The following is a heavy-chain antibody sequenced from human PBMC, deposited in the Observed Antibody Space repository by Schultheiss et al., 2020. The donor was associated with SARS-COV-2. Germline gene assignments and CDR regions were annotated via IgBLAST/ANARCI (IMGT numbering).Heavy chain of an antibody. V-gene: IGHV3-30*01. D-gene: IGHD2-2*02. CDR1: GFTFSSYA. CDR3: ARERDCSSTSCYTAPDVDYYYYGMDV. J-gene: IGHJ6*02. Sequence: GGSLRLSCAASGFTFSSYAMHWVRQAPGKGLEWVAVISYDGSNKYYADSVKGRFTISRDNSKNTLYLQMNSLRAEDTAVYYCARERDCSSTSCYTAPDVDYYYYGMDVWGQGTTVTVSS. CDR2: ISYDGSNK.